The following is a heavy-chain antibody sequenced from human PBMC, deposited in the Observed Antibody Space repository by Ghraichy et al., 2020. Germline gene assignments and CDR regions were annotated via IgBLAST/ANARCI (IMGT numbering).Heavy chain of an antibody. J-gene: IGHJ4*02. D-gene: IGHD3-3*01. CDR2: ISAYNGNT. CDR1: GYTFTSYG. V-gene: IGHV1-18*01. Sequence: ASVKVSCKASGYTFTSYGISWVRQAPGQGLEWMGWISAYNGNTNYAQKLQGRVTMTTDTSTSTAYMELRSLRSDDTAVYYCAPPGGFLPTLPLDYWGQGTLVTVSS. CDR3: APPGGFLPTLPLDY.